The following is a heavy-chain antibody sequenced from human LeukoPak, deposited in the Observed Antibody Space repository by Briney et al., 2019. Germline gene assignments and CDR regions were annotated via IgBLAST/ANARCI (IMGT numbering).Heavy chain of an antibody. J-gene: IGHJ4*02. CDR2: IYYSGST. Sequence: SETLSLTCTVSGGSIRSHYWSWIRQPPGKGLEWIGYIYYSGSTNYNPSLKSRVTISVDTSKNQFSLKLSSVTAADTAVYYCARGRKWLDYWGQGTLVTVSS. V-gene: IGHV4-59*11. D-gene: IGHD5-12*01. CDR3: ARGRKWLDY. CDR1: GGSIRSHY.